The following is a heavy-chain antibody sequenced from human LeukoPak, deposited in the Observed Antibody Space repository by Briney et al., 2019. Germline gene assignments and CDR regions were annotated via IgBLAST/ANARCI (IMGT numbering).Heavy chain of an antibody. V-gene: IGHV1-18*01. CDR1: GYTFTSYG. CDR2: ISAYNGNT. Sequence: GASVKVSCKASGYTFTSYGISWVRQAPGQGLEWMGWISAYNGNTNYAQKLQGRVTMTTDTSTSTAYMELRSLRSDDTAVYYCARESQYYYGSGSYYFDYWGQGTLVTVSS. D-gene: IGHD3-10*01. J-gene: IGHJ4*02. CDR3: ARESQYYYGSGSYYFDY.